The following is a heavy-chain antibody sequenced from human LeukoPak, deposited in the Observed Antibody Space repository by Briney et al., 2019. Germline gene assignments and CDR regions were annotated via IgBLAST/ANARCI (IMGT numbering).Heavy chain of an antibody. CDR3: ARADSSSWYYFDY. CDR1: GGSVSSGTDY. V-gene: IGHV4-61*01. J-gene: IGHJ4*02. CDR2: VFYTGTT. Sequence: SETLSLTCTVSGGSVSSGTDYWNWIRQPPGKGLEWIGYVFYTGTTNYNPSLESRVTISVDTSKNQFSLKLSSVTAADTAVYYCARADSSSWYYFDYWGQGTLVTVSS. D-gene: IGHD6-13*01.